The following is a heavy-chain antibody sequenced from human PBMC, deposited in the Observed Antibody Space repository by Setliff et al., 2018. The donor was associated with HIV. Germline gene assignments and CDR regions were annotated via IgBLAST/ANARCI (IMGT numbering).Heavy chain of an antibody. CDR3: ARYGGGNPFYYYYMDV. Sequence: PGGSLRLSCAASGFTFSDYAMHWVRQAPGKGLEWVVVISYDGSNKYYADSVKGRSTISRDNSKNTLYLQMNSLRAEDTALYYCARYGGGNPFYYYYMDVWGKGTTVTVSS. CDR1: GFTFSDYA. V-gene: IGHV3-30*04. D-gene: IGHD2-15*01. CDR2: ISYDGSNK. J-gene: IGHJ6*03.